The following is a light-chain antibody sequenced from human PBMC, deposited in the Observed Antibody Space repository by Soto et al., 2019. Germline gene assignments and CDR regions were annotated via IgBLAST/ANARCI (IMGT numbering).Light chain of an antibody. CDR1: RSDGVGYNY. CDR2: DVS. J-gene: IGLJ1*01. CDR3: CSYTTSNTRQIV. V-gene: IGLV2-14*01. Sequence: SVLTQPAALSGAPGQSIPLSFTGTRSDGVGYNYVSWYQQHPGKAPKFMIYDVSNRPSGVSNRFSGSKSGNTASLTISGLQAEDEADYYCCSYTTSNTRQIVFGTGTKVTVL.